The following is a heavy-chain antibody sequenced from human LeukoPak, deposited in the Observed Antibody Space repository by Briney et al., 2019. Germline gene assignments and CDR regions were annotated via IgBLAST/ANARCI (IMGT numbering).Heavy chain of an antibody. CDR3: ARASSGGRRIDY. D-gene: IGHD2-15*01. CDR2: INPSGGST. CDR1: GYTFTSYY. Sequence: GASVKVSCKASGYTFTSYYMHWARQAPGQGLEWMGIINPSGGSTSYAQKFQGRVTMTRDTSTSTVYMELSSLRSEDTAVYYCARASSGGRRIDYWGQGTLITVSS. V-gene: IGHV1-46*01. J-gene: IGHJ4*02.